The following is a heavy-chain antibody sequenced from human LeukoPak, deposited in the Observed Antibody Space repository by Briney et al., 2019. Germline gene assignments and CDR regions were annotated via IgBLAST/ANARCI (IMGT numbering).Heavy chain of an antibody. CDR2: IPYDGSFK. D-gene: IGHD1-1*01. CDR1: GFTFSSYT. CDR3: AKASTGTTHNWFDP. V-gene: IGHV3-30*07. Sequence: GGSLRLSCAASGFTFSSYTMHWVRQAPGEGLEWVAVIPYDGSFKHYADSVKGRFTISRDNSNNTLYLQMNSLRAEDTAVYYCAKASTGTTHNWFDPGGQGTLVTVSS. J-gene: IGHJ5*02.